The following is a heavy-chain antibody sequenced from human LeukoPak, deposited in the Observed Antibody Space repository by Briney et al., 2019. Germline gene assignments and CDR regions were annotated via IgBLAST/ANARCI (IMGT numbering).Heavy chain of an antibody. CDR1: GFTFSNYW. D-gene: IGHD1-26*01. CDR3: AKDGLSGSYYGGYFDY. CDR2: LKQDGIEK. J-gene: IGHJ4*02. Sequence: PGGSLRLSCVGSGFTFSNYWMTWVRQAPGKGLEWVAALKQDGIEKYHVGSVEGRFTISRDNAKNSLYLQMNSLSAEDTAVYYCAKDGLSGSYYGGYFDYWGQGTLVTVSS. V-gene: IGHV3-7*01.